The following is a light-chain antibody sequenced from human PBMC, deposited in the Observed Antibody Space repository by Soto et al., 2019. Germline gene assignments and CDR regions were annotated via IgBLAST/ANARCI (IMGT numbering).Light chain of an antibody. Sequence: PGERATLSCRTSQSVSNNYLAWYQQKPGQAPRLVIYGASSRATGIPDRFSASGSGTDFTLTISRLEPEDFAVYYCQQYSSSPLTFGQGTKVDIK. CDR3: QQYSSSPLT. J-gene: IGKJ1*01. CDR1: QSVSNNY. V-gene: IGKV3-20*01. CDR2: GAS.